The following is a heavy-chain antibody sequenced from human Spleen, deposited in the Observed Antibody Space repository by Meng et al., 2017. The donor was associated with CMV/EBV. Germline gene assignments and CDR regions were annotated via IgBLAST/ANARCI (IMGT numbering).Heavy chain of an antibody. D-gene: IGHD3-9*01. Sequence: GGSLRLSCTASGFTFDDYAMHWVRQAPGKGLEWVSGISWNSGHIAYADSVKGRFTISRDSAKNSLHLQMSSLRVEDTAVYYCARESRHYDILTGYYVVFLDVWGQGTTVTVSS. J-gene: IGHJ6*02. CDR2: ISWNSGHI. CDR3: ARESRHYDILTGYYVVFLDV. V-gene: IGHV3-9*01. CDR1: GFTFDDYA.